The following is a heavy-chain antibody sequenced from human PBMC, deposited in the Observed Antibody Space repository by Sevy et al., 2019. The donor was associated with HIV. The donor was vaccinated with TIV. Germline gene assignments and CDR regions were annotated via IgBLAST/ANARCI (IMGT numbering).Heavy chain of an antibody. V-gene: IGHV3-23*01. Sequence: GGSLRLSCAASGFTFSSYAMSWVRQAPGKGLEWVSVISGNGCYTYYADSVKGRCTISRDTSKNTRYLQMNSLRAEDTAVYYCAKGSTSSSEVGYFDYWGQGTLVTVSS. CDR1: GFTFSSYA. CDR2: ISGNGCYT. J-gene: IGHJ4*02. D-gene: IGHD2-2*01. CDR3: AKGSTSSSEVGYFDY.